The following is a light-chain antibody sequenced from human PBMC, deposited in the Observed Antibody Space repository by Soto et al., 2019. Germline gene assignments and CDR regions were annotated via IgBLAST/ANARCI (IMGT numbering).Light chain of an antibody. CDR2: AAS. Sequence: DIHMTQSPSTLAASVGDRVTITCRAIDSIINFLAWYQQKPGKAPKLLIYAASSLQSGVPSRFSGSGSGTEFTLTISSLQPDDFATYYCQQYNSYSFGQGTKVHIK. J-gene: IGKJ1*01. CDR3: QQYNSYS. CDR1: DSIINF. V-gene: IGKV1-5*01.